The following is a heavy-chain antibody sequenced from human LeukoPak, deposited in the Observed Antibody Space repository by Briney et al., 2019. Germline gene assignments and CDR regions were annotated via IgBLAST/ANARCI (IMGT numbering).Heavy chain of an antibody. CDR2: IIPIIGTA. J-gene: IGHJ4*02. D-gene: IGHD2-2*01. CDR1: GGTFNSYS. Sequence: SVKVSCKASGGTFNSYSINWVRQAPGQGLDWVGGIIPIIGTADYAESFQGRVTITADESTSTAYMELRTLIPEDTAVYYCARKRPSSTFDYWGQGTLITVSS. CDR3: ARKRPSSTFDY. V-gene: IGHV1-69*13.